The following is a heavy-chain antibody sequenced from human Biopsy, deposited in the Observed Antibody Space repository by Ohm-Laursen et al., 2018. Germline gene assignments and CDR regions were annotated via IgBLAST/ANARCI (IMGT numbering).Heavy chain of an antibody. CDR3: ARGSNDFGGLYFPR. D-gene: IGHD4-23*01. V-gene: IGHV4-59*11. J-gene: IGHJ4*02. CDR1: GDSFTGHY. Sequence: GTLSLTWTVSGDSFTGHYWSWIRQPPGKGLEWIGHISYTGYTSYNASLKSRVTISVDTSRNHFSLRLSSLTAADTAVYYCARGSNDFGGLYFPRWGQGTLLTVSS. CDR2: ISYTGYT.